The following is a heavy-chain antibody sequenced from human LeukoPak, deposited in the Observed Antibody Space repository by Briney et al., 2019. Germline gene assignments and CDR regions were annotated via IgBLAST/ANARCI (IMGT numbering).Heavy chain of an antibody. CDR1: GYTFTSYD. D-gene: IGHD2-2*01. CDR3: ARGGGIVVEPAVYWFDP. Sequence: GASVKVSCKASGYTFTSYDINWVRQATGQGLEWMGWMNPNSGNTGYAQKFQGRVTITRNTSISTAYMELSSLRSEDTAVYYCARGGGIVVEPAVYWFDPWGQGTLVTVSS. V-gene: IGHV1-8*03. J-gene: IGHJ5*02. CDR2: MNPNSGNT.